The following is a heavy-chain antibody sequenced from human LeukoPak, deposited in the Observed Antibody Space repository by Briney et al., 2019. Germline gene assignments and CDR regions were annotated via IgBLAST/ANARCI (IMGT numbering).Heavy chain of an antibody. CDR3: ARDPLVGRDYYYYYMDV. CDR1: GYTFTSYG. V-gene: IGHV1-18*01. CDR2: ISAYNGNT. J-gene: IGHJ6*03. D-gene: IGHD1-26*01. Sequence: ASVKVSCKASGYTFTSYGISWVRQAPGQGLEWMGWISAYNGNTNYAQKLQGRVTMTTDTSTSTAYMELRSLRSDDTAVYYCARDPLVGRDYYYYYMDVWGKGTTVTVSS.